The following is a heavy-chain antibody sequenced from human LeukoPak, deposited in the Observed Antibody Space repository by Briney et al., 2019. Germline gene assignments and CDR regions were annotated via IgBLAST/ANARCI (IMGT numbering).Heavy chain of an antibody. CDR3: AKPIAAANFDY. V-gene: IGHV3-23*01. D-gene: IGHD6-13*01. CDR1: GFTFSSYW. CDR2: ISGSGGST. J-gene: IGHJ4*02. Sequence: GGSLRLSCAASGFTFSSYWMSWVRQAPGKGLEWVSAISGSGGSTYYADSVKGRFTISRDNSKNTLYLRMNSLRAEDTAVYYCAKPIAAANFDYWGQGTLVTVSS.